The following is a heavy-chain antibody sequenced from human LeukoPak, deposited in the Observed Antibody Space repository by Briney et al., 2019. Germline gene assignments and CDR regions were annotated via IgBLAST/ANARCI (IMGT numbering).Heavy chain of an antibody. Sequence: PGGSLRLSCAASGFTFSNAWMSWVRQAPGKGLEWVAFIRYDGSNKYYADSVKGRFTISRDNSKNTLYLQMNSLRAEDTAVYYCTKAGYSSSLGLGGYYYMDVWGKGTTVTISS. CDR3: TKAGYSSSLGLGGYYYMDV. J-gene: IGHJ6*03. D-gene: IGHD6-13*01. CDR1: GFTFSNAW. V-gene: IGHV3-30*02. CDR2: IRYDGSNK.